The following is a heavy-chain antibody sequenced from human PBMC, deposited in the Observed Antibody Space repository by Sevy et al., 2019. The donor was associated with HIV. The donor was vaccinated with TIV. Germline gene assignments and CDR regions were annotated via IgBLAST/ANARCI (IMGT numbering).Heavy chain of an antibody. CDR3: ARAPGIAVAAMWGYYFDY. CDR2: ISAYNGNT. CDR1: GYTFTSYG. J-gene: IGHJ4*02. D-gene: IGHD6-19*01. V-gene: IGHV1-18*01. Sequence: ASVKVSCKASGYTFTSYGISWVRQAPGQGLEWMGWISAYNGNTNYAQKLQGRVTMTTDTSTSTAYMELRRLRSDDTAVYYCARAPGIAVAAMWGYYFDYWGQGTLVTVSS.